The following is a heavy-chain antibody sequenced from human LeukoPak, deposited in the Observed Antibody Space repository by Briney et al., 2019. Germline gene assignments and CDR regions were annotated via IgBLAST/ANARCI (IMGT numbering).Heavy chain of an antibody. CDR3: ARVGGQWGWFDP. CDR2: IYASGST. CDR1: GGSISSYC. Sequence: SETLSLTCTVSGGSISSYCWSWIRQPAGKGLEWIGRIYASGSTNYNPSLKSRVTMSVDTSKNQFSLKLSSVTAADTAVYYCARVGGQWGWFDPWGQGTLVTVSS. V-gene: IGHV4-4*07. J-gene: IGHJ5*02. D-gene: IGHD6-19*01.